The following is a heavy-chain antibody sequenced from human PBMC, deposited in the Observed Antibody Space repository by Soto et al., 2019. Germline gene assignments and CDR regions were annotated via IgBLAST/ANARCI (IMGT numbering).Heavy chain of an antibody. D-gene: IGHD2-21*02. CDR2: ISYSGST. V-gene: IGHV4-39*02. Sequence: SEPLSLTCTVSGGSISSDSYYWCWIRQSPEKGLEWIASISYSGSTYYNPTLKSRLIISVDTSKSQFSLKLSSVTAADTAFYYCAREGALLFGGNSDYYSTMDVWGQGTTVT. J-gene: IGHJ6*02. CDR3: AREGALLFGGNSDYYSTMDV. CDR1: GGSISSDSYY.